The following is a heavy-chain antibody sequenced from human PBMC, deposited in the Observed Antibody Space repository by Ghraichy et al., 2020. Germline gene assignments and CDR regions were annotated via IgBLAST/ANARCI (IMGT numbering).Heavy chain of an antibody. Sequence: GGSLRLSCAASGFTFSDHYMDWVRQAPGKGLEWVGRTRNKANSYTTEYAASVKGRFTISRDDSKNSLYLQMNSLKTEDTAVYYCARGRTWATPYYYGMDVWGQGTTVTVSS. CDR1: GFTFSDHY. D-gene: IGHD5-24*01. CDR3: ARGRTWATPYYYGMDV. V-gene: IGHV3-72*01. CDR2: TRNKANSYTT. J-gene: IGHJ6*02.